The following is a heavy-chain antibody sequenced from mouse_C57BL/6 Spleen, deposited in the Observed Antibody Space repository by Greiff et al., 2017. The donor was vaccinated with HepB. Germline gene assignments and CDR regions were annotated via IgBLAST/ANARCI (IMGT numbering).Heavy chain of an antibody. CDR3: ARGGEAMDY. J-gene: IGHJ4*01. CDR1: GYSITSGYY. Sequence: EVQLLESGPGLVKPSQSLSLTCSVTGYSITSGYYWNWIRQFPGNKLEWMGYISYDGSNNYNPSLKNRISITRDTSKNQFFLKLNSVTTEDTATYYCARGGEAMDYWGQGTSVTVSS. V-gene: IGHV3-6*01. CDR2: ISYDGSN.